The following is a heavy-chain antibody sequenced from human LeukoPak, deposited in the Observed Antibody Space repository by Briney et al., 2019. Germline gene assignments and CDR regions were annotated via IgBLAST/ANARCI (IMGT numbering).Heavy chain of an antibody. CDR3: ARGSIFGVVIGEIDY. D-gene: IGHD3-3*01. CDR2: IYYSGST. V-gene: IGHV4-59*01. CDR1: GGSISSYY. J-gene: IGHJ4*02. Sequence: PSETLSLTCTVSGGSISSYYWSWIRQPPGKGLEWIGYIYYSGSTNYNPSLKSRLTISVDTSKSQFSLKLSSVTAADTAVYYCARGSIFGVVIGEIDYWGQGTLVTVSS.